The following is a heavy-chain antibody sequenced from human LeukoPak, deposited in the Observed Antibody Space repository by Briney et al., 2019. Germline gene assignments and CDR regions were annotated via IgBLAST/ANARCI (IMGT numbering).Heavy chain of an antibody. Sequence: SETLSLTCTVSGGSISSSSYYWGWIRQPPGKGLEWMGSINYSGSTYHNPSLKSRVTISVVTSKYQFSLKLSSVTAADTAVFYCASGYSYDLCDYWGQGTLVTVSS. CDR1: GGSISSSSYY. CDR2: INYSGST. V-gene: IGHV4-39*07. D-gene: IGHD5-18*01. J-gene: IGHJ4*02. CDR3: ASGYSYDLCDY.